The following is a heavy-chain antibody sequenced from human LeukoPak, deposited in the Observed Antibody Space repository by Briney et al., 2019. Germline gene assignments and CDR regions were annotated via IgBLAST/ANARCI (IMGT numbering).Heavy chain of an antibody. Sequence: GRSLRLSCAASGFTFSSYAMSWVRQAPGKGLEWVSAISGSGGSTYYADSVKGRFTISRDNSKNTLYLQMNSLRAEDTAVYYCAKVCGYSYGYCNYFDYWGQGTLVTVSS. D-gene: IGHD5-18*01. CDR1: GFTFSSYA. V-gene: IGHV3-23*01. CDR2: ISGSGGST. J-gene: IGHJ4*02. CDR3: AKVCGYSYGYCNYFDY.